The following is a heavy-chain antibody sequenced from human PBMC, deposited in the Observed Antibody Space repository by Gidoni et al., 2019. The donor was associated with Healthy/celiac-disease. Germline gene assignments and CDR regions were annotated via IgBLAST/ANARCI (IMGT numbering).Heavy chain of an antibody. Sequence: EVQLVESGGGLVQPGGSLRLSCAASGFTFSSYSMNWVRQAPGKGLEWVSYISSSSRTIYYADSVKGRFTISRDNAKNSLYLQMNSLRAEDTAVYYCARDPNYGDYDYWGQGTLVTVSS. V-gene: IGHV3-48*01. CDR2: ISSSSRTI. CDR3: ARDPNYGDYDY. J-gene: IGHJ4*02. CDR1: GFTFSSYS. D-gene: IGHD4-17*01.